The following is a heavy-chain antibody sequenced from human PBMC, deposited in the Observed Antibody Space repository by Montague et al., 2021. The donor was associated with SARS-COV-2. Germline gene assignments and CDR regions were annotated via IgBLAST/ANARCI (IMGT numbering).Heavy chain of an antibody. Sequence: SLSLSCAASGFSFSRYEMTRARQAPGKGLEWISYISSGSGSRIHYADSVRGRFTISRANAKNSLYLQMNGLRAEDTAIYYCARDVDPNSWDGMDVWGQGTTVTVSS. CDR1: GFSFSRYE. D-gene: IGHD2-15*01. CDR3: ARDVDPNSWDGMDV. J-gene: IGHJ6*02. CDR2: ISSGSGSRI. V-gene: IGHV3-48*03.